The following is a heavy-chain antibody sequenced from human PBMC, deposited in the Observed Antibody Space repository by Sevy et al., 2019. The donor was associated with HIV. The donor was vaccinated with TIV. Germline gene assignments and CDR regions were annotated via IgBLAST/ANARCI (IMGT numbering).Heavy chain of an antibody. V-gene: IGHV5-51*01. D-gene: IGHD3-22*01. CDR1: GYRLTSYW. Sequence: GESLKISCRGSGYRLTSYWIAWVRQVPGRGLEWMGIIYPDDSDIRYSPSLQGQVTISVDKSISTAYLQWSSLEASDTAMYFCARRFYDSTGYPQYFFDYWGQGTPVTVSS. J-gene: IGHJ4*02. CDR3: ARRFYDSTGYPQYFFDY. CDR2: IYPDDSDI.